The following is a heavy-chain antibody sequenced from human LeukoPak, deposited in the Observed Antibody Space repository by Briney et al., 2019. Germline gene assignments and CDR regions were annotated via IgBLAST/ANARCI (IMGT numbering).Heavy chain of an antibody. Sequence: GGSLRLSCAASGLSVTSNYMSWVRQAPGKRLEWVSVIYSGGSTYYADSVTGRFTISRDNSKNTLYLQMNSLRAEDTAVYYCARVLPAGNCFDDWGQGILVTVSS. CDR3: ARVLPAGNCFDD. CDR2: IYSGGST. J-gene: IGHJ4*02. CDR1: GLSVTSNY. D-gene: IGHD4-23*01. V-gene: IGHV3-53*01.